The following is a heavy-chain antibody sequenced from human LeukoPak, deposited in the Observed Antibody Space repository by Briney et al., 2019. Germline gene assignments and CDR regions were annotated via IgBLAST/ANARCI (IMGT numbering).Heavy chain of an antibody. D-gene: IGHD3-9*01. CDR1: GFTFSSYS. CDR2: ISSSSSYI. V-gene: IGHV3-21*01. J-gene: IGHJ3*02. CDR3: ASGYGVLTGHKRGAFDI. Sequence: GGSLRLSCAASGFTFSSYSMNWVRQAPGKGLEWVSSISSSSSYIYYADSVKGRFTISRDNAKNSLYLQMNSLRAEDTAVYFCASGYGVLTGHKRGAFDIWGHGTMVTVSS.